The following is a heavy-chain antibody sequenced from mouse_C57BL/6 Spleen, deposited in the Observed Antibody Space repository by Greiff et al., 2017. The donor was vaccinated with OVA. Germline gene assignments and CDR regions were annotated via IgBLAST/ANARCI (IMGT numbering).Heavy chain of an antibody. CDR1: GFSLTSYG. V-gene: IGHV2-6*01. CDR2: IWGVGST. Sequence: VKLVESGPGLVAPSQSLSITCTVSGFSLTSYGVDWVRQSPGKGLEWLGVIWGVGSTNYNSALKSRLSISKDNSKSQVFLKMNSLQTDDTAMYYCASGSYGNPFAYWGQGTLVTVSA. CDR3: ASGSYGNPFAY. J-gene: IGHJ3*01. D-gene: IGHD2-1*01.